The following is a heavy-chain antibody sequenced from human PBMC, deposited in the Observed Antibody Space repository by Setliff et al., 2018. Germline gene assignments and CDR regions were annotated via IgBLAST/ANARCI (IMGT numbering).Heavy chain of an antibody. CDR1: GYTFTNYG. Sequence: ASVKVSCKASGYTFTNYGVTWVRQAPGQGLEWMGWIGAYNGNTYNAHKFQGRVTMTSDISTSTAYMELRSLRSDDTAVYYCARVTIAVAGYFDFWGQGTLVTVSS. V-gene: IGHV1-18*01. D-gene: IGHD6-19*01. J-gene: IGHJ4*02. CDR3: ARVTIAVAGYFDF. CDR2: IGAYNGNT.